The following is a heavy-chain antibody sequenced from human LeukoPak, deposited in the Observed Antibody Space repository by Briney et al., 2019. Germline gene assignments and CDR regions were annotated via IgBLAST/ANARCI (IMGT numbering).Heavy chain of an antibody. Sequence: GGSLRLSCAASGFTFSSYAMSWVRQAPGKGLEWVSAISGSGGSTYYADSVKGRFTISRDNAKNSLYLQMNSLRAEDTAVYYCARGLPTLGVYYGMDVWGQGTTVTVSS. CDR1: GFTFSSYA. J-gene: IGHJ6*02. V-gene: IGHV3-23*01. CDR3: ARGLPTLGVYYGMDV. CDR2: ISGSGGST.